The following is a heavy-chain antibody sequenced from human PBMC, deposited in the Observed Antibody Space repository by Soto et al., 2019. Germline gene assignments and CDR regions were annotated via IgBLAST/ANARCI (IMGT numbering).Heavy chain of an antibody. Sequence: QVQLVQSGAEVKKPGASVKVSCKASGYTFTSYGISWVRKAPGQGLEWMGWISAYNGNTNYAQKLQDRVTMNTDTSTSTAYMELRSLRSDDTAVYYCARDRIVGATPLGWFDPWGQGTLVTVSS. CDR2: ISAYNGNT. CDR1: GYTFTSYG. CDR3: ARDRIVGATPLGWFDP. D-gene: IGHD1-26*01. V-gene: IGHV1-18*01. J-gene: IGHJ5*02.